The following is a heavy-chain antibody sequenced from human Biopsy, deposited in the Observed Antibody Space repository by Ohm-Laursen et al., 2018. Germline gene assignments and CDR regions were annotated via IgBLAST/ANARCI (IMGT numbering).Heavy chain of an antibody. CDR2: ISYSGST. J-gene: IGHJ6*02. CDR3: ARATNSTGWPYYYFYGMDV. Sequence: TLSLTCTVSGGSISSDYWRWIRQPPGKGLEWIGYISYSGSTNYNPSLKSRVTISVDTSKNQFSLRLNSVTAADTAVYYCARATNSTGWPYYYFYGMDVWGQGTTVTVSS. CDR1: GGSISSDY. V-gene: IGHV4-59*01. D-gene: IGHD2/OR15-2a*01.